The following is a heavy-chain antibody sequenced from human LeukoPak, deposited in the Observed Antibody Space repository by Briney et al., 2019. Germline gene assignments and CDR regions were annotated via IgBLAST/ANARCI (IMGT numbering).Heavy chain of an antibody. Sequence: GRALRLSCAASLVTFSIDVMHWVRQGPGKGVECVAVILNDGSHTYFAESVKGRFSLSRDTSKSTLNMQMNSLRAEDTGVYYCAKERMIGWYSFDYWGQGSLVTVSS. J-gene: IGHJ4*02. D-gene: IGHD6-19*01. V-gene: IGHV3-30*18. CDR3: AKERMIGWYSFDY. CDR2: ILNDGSHT. CDR1: LVTFSIDV.